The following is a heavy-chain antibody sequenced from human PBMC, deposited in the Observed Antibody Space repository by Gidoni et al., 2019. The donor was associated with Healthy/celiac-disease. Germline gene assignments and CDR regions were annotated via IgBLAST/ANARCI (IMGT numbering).Heavy chain of an antibody. V-gene: IGHV3-30*18. CDR1: GFTFSSYG. J-gene: IGHJ4*02. CDR2: ISYDGSNK. CDR3: AKDIYYYDSSGYYSG. Sequence: QVQLVESGGGVVQPGRSLRLSCAASGFTFSSYGMHWVRQAPGKGLEWVAVISYDGSNKYYADSVKGRFTISRDNSKNTLYLQMNSLRAEDTAVYYCAKDIYYYDSSGYYSGWGQGTLVTVSS. D-gene: IGHD3-22*01.